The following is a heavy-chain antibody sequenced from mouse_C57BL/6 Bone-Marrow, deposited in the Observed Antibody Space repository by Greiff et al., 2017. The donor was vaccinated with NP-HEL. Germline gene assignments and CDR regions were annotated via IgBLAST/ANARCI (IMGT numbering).Heavy chain of an antibody. Sequence: QVQLQQPGAELVRPGTSVKLSCKASGYTFTSYWMHWVKQRPGQGLEWIGVIDPSDSYTNYNQKFKGKATLTVDTSSSTAYIQLSSLTSEDSAVYYCARPNYYGSSYRYFEVWGTGTTVTVSS. CDR2: IDPSDSYT. J-gene: IGHJ1*03. V-gene: IGHV1-59*01. CDR3: ARPNYYGSSYRYFEV. CDR1: GYTFTSYW. D-gene: IGHD1-1*01.